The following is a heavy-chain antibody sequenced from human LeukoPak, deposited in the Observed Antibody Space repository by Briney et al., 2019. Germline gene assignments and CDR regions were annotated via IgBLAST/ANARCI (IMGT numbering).Heavy chain of an antibody. V-gene: IGHV3-30-3*01. CDR1: GFTFGSYA. J-gene: IGHJ6*02. CDR3: ARCSGYGMDV. Sequence: GGSLRLSCAASGFTFGSYAMHWVRQAPGKGLEWVAVMSFDGTHIYYADSVKGRFTISRDNSKNTLYLQMNSLRAEDTAVYYCARCSGYGMDVWGQGITVTVSS. CDR2: MSFDGTHI. D-gene: IGHD3-10*02.